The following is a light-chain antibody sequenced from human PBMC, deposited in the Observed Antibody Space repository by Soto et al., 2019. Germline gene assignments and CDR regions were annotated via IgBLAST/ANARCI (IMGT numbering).Light chain of an antibody. J-gene: IGKJ1*01. CDR1: ESVGSY. CDR3: QQGVNRPPRT. V-gene: IGKV3-11*01. CDR2: HAS. Sequence: EVVLTQSPATLSLSPGESATLSCRASESVGSYLAWYQQRPGQAPRLVVYHASTRATGIPARFSGSGSGTDFTLTISSLEPEDFAVYYCQQGVNRPPRTFGQGTKVEVK.